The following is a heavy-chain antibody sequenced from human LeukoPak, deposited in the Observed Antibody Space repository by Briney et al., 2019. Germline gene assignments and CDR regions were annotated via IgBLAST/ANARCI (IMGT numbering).Heavy chain of an antibody. Sequence: PSETLSLTCAVYGGSFSGYYWSWIRQPPGKGLEWIGEINHSGSTNYNPSPKSRVTISVDTSKNQFSLKLSSVTAADTAVYYCACTYYQPGGRPASFDYWGQGTLVTVSS. CDR1: GGSFSGYY. J-gene: IGHJ4*02. CDR2: INHSGST. V-gene: IGHV4-34*01. D-gene: IGHD3-10*01. CDR3: ACTYYQPGGRPASFDY.